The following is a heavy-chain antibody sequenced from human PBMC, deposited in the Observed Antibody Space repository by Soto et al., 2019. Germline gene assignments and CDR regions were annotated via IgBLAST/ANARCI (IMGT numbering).Heavy chain of an antibody. Sequence: DVQLVQSGGGWVRPGGSLRLSCVGSGFSFSRYWMTWVLQAPGKGLEWVANIKQDGRERYYAGSVRGRLTLSRDNTKNSLYLQMISMRAEGTAVYFCARDGADGAFPDSCGQGTLVTGSS. V-gene: IGHV3-7*01. J-gene: IGHJ5*01. CDR1: GFSFSRYW. CDR2: IKQDGRER. D-gene: IGHD4-17*01. CDR3: ARDGADGAFPDS.